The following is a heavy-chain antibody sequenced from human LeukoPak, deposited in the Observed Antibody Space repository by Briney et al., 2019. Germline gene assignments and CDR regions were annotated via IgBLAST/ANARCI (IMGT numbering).Heavy chain of an antibody. Sequence: PGGSLRLSCAASGFTFSSYWMRWVRQAPGKGLVWVSRINSDGSSTSYAGSVKGRFTISRDNAKNTLYLQMNSLRAEDTAVYYCAREGGYGDYWFDPWGQGTLVTVSS. CDR2: INSDGSST. CDR3: AREGGYGDYWFDP. CDR1: GFTFSSYW. V-gene: IGHV3-74*01. D-gene: IGHD4-17*01. J-gene: IGHJ5*02.